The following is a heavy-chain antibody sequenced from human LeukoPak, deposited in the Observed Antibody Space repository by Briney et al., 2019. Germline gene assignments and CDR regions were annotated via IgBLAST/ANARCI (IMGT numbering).Heavy chain of an antibody. CDR3: AREAAGCDY. J-gene: IGHJ4*02. V-gene: IGHV4-34*01. CDR1: GGSFSGYY. D-gene: IGHD2-15*01. CDR2: INHSGST. Sequence: PSETLSLTCAVYGGSFSGYYWSWIRQPPGKGLEWIGEINHSGSTNYNPPLKSRVTMSVDTSKNQFSLKLSSVTAADTAVYYCAREAAGCDYWGQGTLVTVSS.